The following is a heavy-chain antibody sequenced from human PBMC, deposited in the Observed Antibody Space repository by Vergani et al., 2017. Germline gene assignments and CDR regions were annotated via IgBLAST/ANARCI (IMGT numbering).Heavy chain of an antibody. J-gene: IGHJ4*02. CDR1: GVSINDSDSY. V-gene: IGHV4-30-4*08. D-gene: IGHD3-16*02. CDR3: ARDRDLSTIDY. CDR2: IYHSGSP. Sequence: QVQLQESGPGVVKPSQTLSLTCTVSGVSINDSDSYWTWIRQSPGKGLEWIGYIYHSGSPFYNPSLKSRFTISIDTSRNRFSLWLPSVTAADTAVYFCARDRDLSTIDYWGQGTLVTVSS.